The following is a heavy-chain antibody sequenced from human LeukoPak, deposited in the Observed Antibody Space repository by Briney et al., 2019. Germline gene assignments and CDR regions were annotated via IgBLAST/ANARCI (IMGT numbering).Heavy chain of an antibody. CDR2: INPSGGTT. CDR3: ARDLAIIVLLGTSPMGWFDP. Sequence: ASVKVSCKASGYTFTGYYVHWVRQAPGQGLEWMGIINPSGGTTNYALKFQGRLTMTRDTSTSTVYMELSRLRSEDTAVYYCARDLAIIVLLGTSPMGWFDPWGQGTLVTVSS. D-gene: IGHD3-3*01. V-gene: IGHV1-46*01. J-gene: IGHJ5*02. CDR1: GYTFTGYY.